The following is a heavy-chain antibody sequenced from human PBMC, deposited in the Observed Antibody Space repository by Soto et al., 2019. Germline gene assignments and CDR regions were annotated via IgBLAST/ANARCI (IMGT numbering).Heavy chain of an antibody. CDR2: IYYSGST. CDR1: GGSISSGDYY. Sequence: SETLSLTCTVSGGSISSGDYYWSWIRQPPGKGLEWIGYIYYSGSTYYNPSLKSRVTISVDTSKNQFSLKLSSVTAADTAVYYCARDLSGSYYGGWFDPWGQGTLVTVSS. V-gene: IGHV4-30-4*01. J-gene: IGHJ5*02. D-gene: IGHD1-26*01. CDR3: ARDLSGSYYGGWFDP.